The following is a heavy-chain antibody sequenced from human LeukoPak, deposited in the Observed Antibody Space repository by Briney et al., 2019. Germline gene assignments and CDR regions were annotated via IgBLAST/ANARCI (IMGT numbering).Heavy chain of an antibody. CDR2: INHSGST. J-gene: IGHJ5*02. CDR3: ARSHYYDSSGSHNNWFDP. V-gene: IGHV4-30-4*01. D-gene: IGHD3-22*01. CDR1: GGSISSGDYY. Sequence: SQTLSLTCTVSGGSISSGDYYWSWIRQPPGKGLEWIGEINHSGSTNYNPSLKSRVTISVDTSKNQFSLKLSSVTAADTAVYYRARSHYYDSSGSHNNWFDPWGQGTLVTVSS.